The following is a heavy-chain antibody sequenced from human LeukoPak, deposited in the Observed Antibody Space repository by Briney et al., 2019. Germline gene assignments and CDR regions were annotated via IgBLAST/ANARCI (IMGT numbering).Heavy chain of an antibody. D-gene: IGHD2-2*01. CDR2: INWNGGST. CDR1: GFTFDDYG. J-gene: IGHJ4*02. V-gene: IGHV3-20*04. CDR3: ARVGDCSSTSCPQSPINYYFDY. Sequence: GGSLRLSCAASGFTFDDYGMSWVRQAPGKGLEWVSGINWNGGSTGYADSVKGRFTTSRDNAKNSLYLQMNSLRAEDTALYYCARVGDCSSTSCPQSPINYYFDYWGQGTLVTVSS.